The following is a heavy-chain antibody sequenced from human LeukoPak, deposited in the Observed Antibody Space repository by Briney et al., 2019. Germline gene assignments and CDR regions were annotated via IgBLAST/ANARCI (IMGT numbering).Heavy chain of an antibody. D-gene: IGHD5-24*01. Sequence: AAVKVSCKASGYSFTGFYLHWVRQAPGQGLEWMGRINPDSGVTKYAQKFQGRVTMTRDTSTRTGYMELTSLTSDDTAVYYCARDDGVATIIDYWGPGTLVTVSS. V-gene: IGHV1-2*06. J-gene: IGHJ4*02. CDR1: GYSFTGFY. CDR3: ARDDGVATIIDY. CDR2: INPDSGVT.